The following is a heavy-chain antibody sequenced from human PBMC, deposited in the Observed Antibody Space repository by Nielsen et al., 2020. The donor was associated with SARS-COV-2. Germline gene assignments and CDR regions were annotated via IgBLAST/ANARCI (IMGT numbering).Heavy chain of an antibody. V-gene: IGHV1-58*02. CDR2: FVVGSGKT. Sequence: SVKVSCKASGFTFSSSAMQWVRQARGQRLEWIGWFVVGSGKTNYAQKFQERVTITRDMSTSTAYMDLRSLRSEDTAVYYCAAVPSVVTWYYGMDVWGQGTTVTVSS. J-gene: IGHJ6*02. D-gene: IGHD2-21*02. CDR3: AAVPSVVTWYYGMDV. CDR1: GFTFSSSA.